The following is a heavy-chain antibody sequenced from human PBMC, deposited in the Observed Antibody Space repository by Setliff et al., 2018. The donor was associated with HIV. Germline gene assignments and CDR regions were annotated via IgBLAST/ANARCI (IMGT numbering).Heavy chain of an antibody. CDR2: ITSTGSTI. V-gene: IGHV3-48*01. D-gene: IGHD2-15*01. Sequence: GGSLRLSCAASGFTFSDCSMNWVRQAPGKGLEWISYITSTGSTIFYADSVKGRFTISRDNDKNSVHLQMTSLRAEDTAVYYCASLPVVVTIPEGPFDFWGQGTMVTVSS. CDR1: GFTFSDCS. CDR3: ASLPVVVTIPEGPFDF. J-gene: IGHJ3*01.